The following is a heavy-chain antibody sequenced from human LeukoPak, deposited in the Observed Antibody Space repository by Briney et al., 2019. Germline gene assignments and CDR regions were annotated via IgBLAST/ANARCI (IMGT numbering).Heavy chain of an antibody. D-gene: IGHD3-22*01. V-gene: IGHV5-51*01. CDR2: IYPGDSDT. CDR3: ARRGRSYDYDSSGYYLDAFDI. CDR1: GYSFTSYW. J-gene: IGHJ3*02. Sequence: GESLKISCKGSGYSFTSYWIGWVRQMPGKGLEWMGIIYPGDSDTRYSPSFQGQVTISADKSISTAYLQWSSLKASDTAMYYCARRGRSYDYDSSGYYLDAFDIWGQGTMVTVSS.